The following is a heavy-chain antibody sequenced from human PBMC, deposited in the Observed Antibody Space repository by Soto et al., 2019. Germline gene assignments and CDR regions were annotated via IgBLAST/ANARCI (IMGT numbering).Heavy chain of an antibody. CDR3: ARVYSGSYSDY. CDR2: IFHSGST. J-gene: IGHJ4*02. D-gene: IGHD1-26*01. V-gene: IGHV4-4*02. Sequence: QVQLQESGPGLVKPSGTLTLTCAVSGGSIRSNNRWSWVRQPPGKGLEWIGEIFHSGSTNYNPSLKTRVTISVDKSKNQFSLRLSSVTAADTAVYYCARVYSGSYSDYWGQGTLVTVSS. CDR1: GGSIRSNNR.